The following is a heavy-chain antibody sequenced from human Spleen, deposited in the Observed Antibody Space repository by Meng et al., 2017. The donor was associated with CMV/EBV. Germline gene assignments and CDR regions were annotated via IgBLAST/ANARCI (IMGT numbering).Heavy chain of an antibody. Sequence: AGAGMKTPGSSVKVSCRASGDTFTDYYMHWVRQAPGQGLEWMGCINPNSGDTNYAQKFQGRVTMTRDTSISTAYMELSRLRSDDTAVYYCTRDAHLTTVTPNWFDPWGQGTLVTVSS. D-gene: IGHD4-17*01. CDR2: INPNSGDT. CDR1: GDTFTDYY. CDR3: TRDAHLTTVTPNWFDP. J-gene: IGHJ5*02. V-gene: IGHV1-2*02.